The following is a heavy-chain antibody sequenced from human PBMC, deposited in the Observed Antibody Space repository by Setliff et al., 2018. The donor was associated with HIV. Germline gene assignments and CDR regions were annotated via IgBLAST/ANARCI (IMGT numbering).Heavy chain of an antibody. J-gene: IGHJ4*02. D-gene: IGHD6-19*01. CDR3: ARDPGSSSFDY. V-gene: IGHV3-7*03. Sequence: QTGGSLRLSCVASGFTFSRYWMSWVRQAPGKGLEFVANIKEDGSVTNYVDSVKGRFTISRDNAKNLVFLQMSSLRAEDTAAYYCARDPGSSSFDYWGQGTPVTVSS. CDR1: GFTFSRYW. CDR2: IKEDGSVT.